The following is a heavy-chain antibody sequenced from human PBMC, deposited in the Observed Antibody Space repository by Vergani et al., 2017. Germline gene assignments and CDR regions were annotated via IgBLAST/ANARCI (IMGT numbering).Heavy chain of an antibody. CDR2: ISGHGDRT. J-gene: IGHJ4*02. V-gene: IGHV3-23*01. CDR1: GFTFSNSA. CDR3: AKDGSGSYPTFDY. D-gene: IGHD3-10*01. Sequence: EVHLLESGGGQVEAGGSLRLSCVASGFTFSNSAMSWVRQTSGKGLEWVSAISGHGDRTYYADSVKGRFTISRDNSKNTVYLQMNSLRAEDTAVYYCAKDGSGSYPTFDYWGQGTLVTVSS.